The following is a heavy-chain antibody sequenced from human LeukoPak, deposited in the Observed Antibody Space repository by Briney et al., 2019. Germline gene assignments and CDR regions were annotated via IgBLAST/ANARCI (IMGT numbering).Heavy chain of an antibody. CDR2: MNQDGSHK. V-gene: IGHV3-7*03. CDR3: ATVRATYYYDSSGYPEAFDI. Sequence: GGSLRLSCAASGFTFSSYWMSWVRQTPGKGLEWVANMNQDGSHKYYVDSVKGRFTISRDNAKSTLYLQMNSLRAEDTAVYYCATVRATYYYDSSGYPEAFDIWGQGTMVTVSS. D-gene: IGHD3-22*01. J-gene: IGHJ3*02. CDR1: GFTFSSYW.